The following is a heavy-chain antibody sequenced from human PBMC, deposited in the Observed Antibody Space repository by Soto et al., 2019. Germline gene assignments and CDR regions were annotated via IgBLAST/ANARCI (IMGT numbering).Heavy chain of an antibody. J-gene: IGHJ4*02. D-gene: IGHD4-17*01. CDR2: ITWNSGWM. CDR1: GFTFDDYA. V-gene: IGHV3-9*01. Sequence: EVQLVESGGGLVQPGRSLRLSCAASGFTFDDYAMHWVRQAPGKGLEWVSGITWNSGWMAYADSVRGRFTISRDNAKNALYVQMNSVRAEDTALYFCAKAPDRGDSIKYFDYWGQGTLVTVSS. CDR3: AKAPDRGDSIKYFDY.